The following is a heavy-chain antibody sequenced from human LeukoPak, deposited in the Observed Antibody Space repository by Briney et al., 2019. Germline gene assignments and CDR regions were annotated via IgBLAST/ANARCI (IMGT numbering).Heavy chain of an antibody. Sequence: GESLKISCKCSGYSFSTYWIGWVRQMPGKGLEWMATIYPATSDTRYSPSFQGQVTISADKSISTAYLQWSSLKASDTAMYYCARGGEIAAAGTISWGQGTLVTVSS. V-gene: IGHV5-51*01. CDR3: ARGGEIAAAGTIS. CDR1: GYSFSTYW. J-gene: IGHJ5*02. CDR2: IYPATSDT. D-gene: IGHD6-13*01.